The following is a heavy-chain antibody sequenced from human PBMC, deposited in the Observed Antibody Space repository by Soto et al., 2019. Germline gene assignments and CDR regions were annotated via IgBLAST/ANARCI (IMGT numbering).Heavy chain of an antibody. Sequence: QVQLQESGPGLVKPSETLSLTCTVSGGSISSYYWSWIRQPPGKGLEWIGYIYYSGSTNYNPSLKNRVTISVDTSKNQFSLKLSSVTAADTAVYYCARDNLAARGWFDPWGQGTLVTVSS. CDR1: GGSISSYY. CDR2: IYYSGST. D-gene: IGHD6-6*01. CDR3: ARDNLAARGWFDP. J-gene: IGHJ5*02. V-gene: IGHV4-59*01.